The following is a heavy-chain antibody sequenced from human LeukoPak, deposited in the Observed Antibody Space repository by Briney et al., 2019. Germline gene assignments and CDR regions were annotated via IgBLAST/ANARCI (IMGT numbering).Heavy chain of an antibody. Sequence: GSSAKVSCKASGGTFNYYALTWVRRAPGQGLEWMGGIIPTFGTTNFPQKFQGRVTMTADESTSTAYMELSSLRSEDTAVYYCARGPLKQQPVRADPHYSYYMDVWGNGTAVTVSS. CDR2: IIPTFGTT. J-gene: IGHJ6*03. CDR3: ARGPLKQQPVRADPHYSYYMDV. CDR1: GGTFNYYA. V-gene: IGHV1-69*01. D-gene: IGHD6-13*01.